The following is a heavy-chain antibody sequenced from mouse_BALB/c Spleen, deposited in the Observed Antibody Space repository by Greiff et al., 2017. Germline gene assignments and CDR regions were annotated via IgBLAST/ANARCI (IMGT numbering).Heavy chain of an antibody. J-gene: IGHJ3*01. Sequence: QVQLKQSGPGLVQPSQSLSITCTVSGFSLTSYGVHWVRQSPGKGLEWLGVIWSGGSTDYNAAFISRLSISKDNSKSQVFFKMNSLQANDTAIYYCARTLYGSSGFAYWGQGTLVTVSA. CDR2: IWSGGST. D-gene: IGHD1-1*01. V-gene: IGHV2-2*02. CDR1: GFSLTSYG. CDR3: ARTLYGSSGFAY.